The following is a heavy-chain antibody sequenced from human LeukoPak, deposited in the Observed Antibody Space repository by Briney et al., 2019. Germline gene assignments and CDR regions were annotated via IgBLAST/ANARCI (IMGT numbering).Heavy chain of an antibody. D-gene: IGHD3-16*01. Sequence: SETLSLTCAVYGVSFSGYYWSWIRQPPGKGLEWIGEINHSGSTNYNPSLKSRVTISVDTSKNQFSLKLSSVTAADTAVYYCARARVVTGYDYVFPFDYWGQGTLVTVSS. CDR3: ARARVVTGYDYVFPFDY. CDR1: GVSFSGYY. V-gene: IGHV4-34*01. J-gene: IGHJ4*02. CDR2: INHSGST.